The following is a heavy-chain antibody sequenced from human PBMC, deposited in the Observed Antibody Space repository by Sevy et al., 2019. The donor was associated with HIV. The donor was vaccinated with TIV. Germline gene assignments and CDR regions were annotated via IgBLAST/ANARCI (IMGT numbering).Heavy chain of an antibody. D-gene: IGHD1-26*01. CDR1: GFTFINAW. V-gene: IGHV3-15*07. J-gene: IGHJ6*02. CDR2: IKSKGGGGTI. CDR3: PWDHDYYYGMNV. Sequence: GGSLRLSCAASGFTFINAWMNWVRQAPGKGLEWVGRIKSKGGGGTIDYAAPVKGRFSISRDDSKNTLYLQMNSLKIEDTALYYCPWDHDYYYGMNVWGQGTTVTVSS.